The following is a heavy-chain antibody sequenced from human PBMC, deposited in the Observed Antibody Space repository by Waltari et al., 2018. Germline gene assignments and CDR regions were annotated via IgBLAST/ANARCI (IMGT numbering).Heavy chain of an antibody. CDR2: ISSRLNTI. D-gene: IGHD6-6*01. Sequence: EVQLVESGGGVVQTGGSLRLSCAASAFTFGNYEMNWVRQAPGKGLEWIASISSRLNTIYYADSVKGRFTISRDNAKNSLHLQMNSLRAEDTAVYYCATRYGSSSMDYWGQGTLVTVSS. CDR1: AFTFGNYE. J-gene: IGHJ4*02. CDR3: ATRYGSSSMDY. V-gene: IGHV3-48*03.